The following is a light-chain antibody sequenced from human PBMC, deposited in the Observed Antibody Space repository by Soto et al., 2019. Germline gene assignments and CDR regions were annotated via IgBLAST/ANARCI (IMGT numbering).Light chain of an antibody. CDR2: AAS. J-gene: IGKJ2*01. CDR1: QSISSY. Sequence: DIPMTQSPSSLSASVGDRVTITCRASQSISSYLNWYQQKPGKAPKLLIYAASSLQSGVPSRFSGSGSGTAFTLTISSLQPEDFATYYWQQSYSTPPYTFGQGTKLEIK. V-gene: IGKV1-39*01. CDR3: QQSYSTPPYT.